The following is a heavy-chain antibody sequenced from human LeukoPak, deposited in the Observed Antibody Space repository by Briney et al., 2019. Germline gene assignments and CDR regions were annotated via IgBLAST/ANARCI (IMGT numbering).Heavy chain of an antibody. CDR3: ARDKYYYGERSVRY. CDR1: GFTFSDHY. D-gene: IGHD4-17*01. Sequence: PGGSLRLSCAASGFTFSDHYMDWVRQAPGKGLEWVSSISSSSSYIYYADSVKGRFTISRDNAKNSLYLQMNSLRAEDTAVYYCARDKYYYGERSVRYWGQGTLVTVSS. V-gene: IGHV3-21*01. J-gene: IGHJ4*02. CDR2: ISSSSSYI.